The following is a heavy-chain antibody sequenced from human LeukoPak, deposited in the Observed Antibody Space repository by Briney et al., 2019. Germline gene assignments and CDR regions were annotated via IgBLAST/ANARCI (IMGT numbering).Heavy chain of an antibody. CDR3: ATVIYCSGGSCYPTFDY. Sequence: ASVKVSCKVSGYTLTELSMHWVRQAPGKGLESMGGFDPEDGETIYAQKFQGRVTMTEDTSTDTAYMELSSLRSEDTAVYYCATVIYCSGGSCYPTFDYWGQGTLVTVSS. V-gene: IGHV1-24*01. J-gene: IGHJ4*02. CDR1: GYTLTELS. CDR2: FDPEDGET. D-gene: IGHD2-15*01.